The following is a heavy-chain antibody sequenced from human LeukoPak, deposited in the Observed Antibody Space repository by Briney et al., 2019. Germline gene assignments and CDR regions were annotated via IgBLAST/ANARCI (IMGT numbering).Heavy chain of an antibody. CDR3: ARDHDYGGNPLFDY. Sequence: PSETLSLTCTVSGGSIGSIIYCWNWIRQPAGKGLDWIGRICTSGSTSYKPSLETRVTISVDTSKNLFSLKLTSVTAADTAVYYCARDHDYGGNPLFDYWGQGTLVTVSS. CDR2: ICTSGST. CDR1: GGSIGSIIYC. J-gene: IGHJ4*02. D-gene: IGHD4-23*01. V-gene: IGHV4-61*02.